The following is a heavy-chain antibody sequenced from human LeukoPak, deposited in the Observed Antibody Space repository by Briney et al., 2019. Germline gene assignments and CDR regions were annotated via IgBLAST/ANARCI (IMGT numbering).Heavy chain of an antibody. V-gene: IGHV3-48*01. D-gene: IGHD2-2*01. J-gene: IGHJ4*02. CDR1: GFTFSSYT. CDR3: ARDGDSTLDY. Sequence: PGGSLRLSCAASGFTFSSYTLNWVRQAPGKGLEWVSYISSSNTTIYYADFVKGRFTISRDNAKNSLSLQMNGLRAEDTAVYYCARDGDSTLDYWGQETLVTVSS. CDR2: ISSSNTTI.